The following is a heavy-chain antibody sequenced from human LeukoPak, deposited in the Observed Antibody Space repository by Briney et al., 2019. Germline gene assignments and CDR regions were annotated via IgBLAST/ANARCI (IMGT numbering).Heavy chain of an antibody. CDR3: ARGHCGGDCYSGYYVDY. V-gene: IGHV4-34*01. CDR2: INHSGST. CDR1: GGSFSGYY. J-gene: IGHJ4*02. D-gene: IGHD2-21*02. Sequence: SETLSLTCAVYGGSFSGYYWSWIRQPPGKGLEWIGEINHSGSTNYNPSLKSRVTISVDTSKNQFSLKLSSVTAADTAVYYCARGHCGGDCYSGYYVDYWGQGTLVTVSS.